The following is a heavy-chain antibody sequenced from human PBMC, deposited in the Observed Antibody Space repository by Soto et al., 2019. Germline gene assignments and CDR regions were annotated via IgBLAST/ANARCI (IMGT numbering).Heavy chain of an antibody. V-gene: IGHV4-31*03. D-gene: IGHD3-10*01. CDR3: ARDLAGESTFDY. J-gene: IGHJ4*02. CDR1: GGSISSGGYH. CDR2: IYYSGST. Sequence: PSETLSLTCTVSGGSISSGGYHWSWIRQHPGKGLEWIGYIYYSGSTYYNPSLKSRVTISVDTSKNQFSLKLSSVTAADTAVYYCARDLAGESTFDYWGQGTLVTVSS.